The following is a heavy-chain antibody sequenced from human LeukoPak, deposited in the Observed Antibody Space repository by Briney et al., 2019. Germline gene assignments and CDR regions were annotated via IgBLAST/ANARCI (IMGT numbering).Heavy chain of an antibody. V-gene: IGHV4-38-2*02. CDR2: IYHSGST. Sequence: SETLSLTCTVSGYSISSGYYWGWIRQPPGKGLEWIGSIYHSGSTYYNPSLKSRVTISVDTSKNQFPLKLSSVTAADTAVYYCARDKPLDYWGQGTLVTVSS. CDR3: ARDKPLDY. J-gene: IGHJ4*02. CDR1: GYSISSGYY. D-gene: IGHD1-14*01.